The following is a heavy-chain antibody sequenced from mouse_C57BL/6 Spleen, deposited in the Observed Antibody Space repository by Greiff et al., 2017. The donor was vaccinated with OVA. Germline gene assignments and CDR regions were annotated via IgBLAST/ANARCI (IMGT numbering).Heavy chain of an antibody. V-gene: IGHV1-4*01. CDR3: ARGRDGNYGGNYFDY. CDR2: INPSSGYT. Sequence: QVQLKQSGAELARPGASVKMSCKASGYTFTSYTMHWVKQRPGQGLEWIGYINPSSGYTKYNQKFKDKATLTADKSSSTAYMQLSSLTSEDSAVYYCARGRDGNYGGNYFDYWGQGTTLTVSS. CDR1: GYTFTSYT. J-gene: IGHJ2*01. D-gene: IGHD2-1*01.